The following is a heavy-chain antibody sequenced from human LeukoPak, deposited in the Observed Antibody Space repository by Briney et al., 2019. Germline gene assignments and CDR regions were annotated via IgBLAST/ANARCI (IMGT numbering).Heavy chain of an antibody. D-gene: IGHD6-13*01. CDR2: ISAYNGNT. CDR3: ARGVAAAGILDFDY. Sequence: ASVKVSCKASGYTFTSYGISWVRQAPGQGLEWMGWISAYNGNTNYAQKLQGGVTMTTDTSTSTAYMELRSLRSDDTAVYYCARGVAAAGILDFDYWGQGTLVTVSS. V-gene: IGHV1-18*01. J-gene: IGHJ4*02. CDR1: GYTFTSYG.